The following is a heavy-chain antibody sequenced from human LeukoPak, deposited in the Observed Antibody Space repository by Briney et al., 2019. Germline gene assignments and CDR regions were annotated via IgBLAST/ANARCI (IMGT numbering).Heavy chain of an antibody. D-gene: IGHD3-9*01. CDR1: GGSFSGYY. Sequence: SETLSLTCAVYGGSFSGYYWSWIRQPPGKGLEWIGEINHSGSTNYNPSLKSRVTISVDTSKNQFSLKLSSVTAADTAVYYCAKENKLRYFDWLPYYYYYGMDVWGQGTTVTVSS. CDR2: INHSGST. J-gene: IGHJ6*02. V-gene: IGHV4-34*01. CDR3: AKENKLRYFDWLPYYYYYGMDV.